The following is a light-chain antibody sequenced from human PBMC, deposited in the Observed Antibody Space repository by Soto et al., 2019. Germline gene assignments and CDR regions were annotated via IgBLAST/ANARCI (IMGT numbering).Light chain of an antibody. J-gene: IGLJ1*01. Sequence: QSVLTQPASVSGSPGQSITISCTGTSSDVGDYNYVSWYHQHPGKAPKLMIYDVSNRPSGVSNRFSGSKSGSTASLTISGLQAEDEADYYCSSYTSSTTRVFGTGTKVTVL. CDR1: SSDVGDYNY. CDR2: DVS. V-gene: IGLV2-14*01. CDR3: SSYTSSTTRV.